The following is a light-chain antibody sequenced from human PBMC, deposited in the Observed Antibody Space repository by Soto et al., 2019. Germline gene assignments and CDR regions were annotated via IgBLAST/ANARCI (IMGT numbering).Light chain of an antibody. CDR3: SEDAGLNNVL. J-gene: IGLJ2*01. V-gene: IGLV2-8*01. CDR2: KVN. Sequence: QSVLTQPPSASGSPVQSVTISCTGTSSDVGGYKYVSWYQQKSGKAPKLIIYKVNERPSGVPDRVSGSKYDNTASLTVSGLQAEDEDYYYWSEDAGLNNVLFGGGAQLTV. CDR1: SSDVGGYKY.